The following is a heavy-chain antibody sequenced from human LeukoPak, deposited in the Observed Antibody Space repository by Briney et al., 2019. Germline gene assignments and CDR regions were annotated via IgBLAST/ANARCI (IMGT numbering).Heavy chain of an antibody. D-gene: IGHD3-3*01. CDR2: IYTSGST. CDR3: ARDVAKGYDFWSGYSRHNWFDP. CDR1: GGSISSYY. J-gene: IGHJ5*02. Sequence: PSETLSLTCTVSGGSISSYYWSWIRQPAGKGLEWIGRIYTSGSTNYNPSLKSRVTMSVDTSKNQFSLKLSSVTAADTAVYYCARDVAKGYDFWSGYSRHNWFDPWGQGTLVTVSS. V-gene: IGHV4-4*07.